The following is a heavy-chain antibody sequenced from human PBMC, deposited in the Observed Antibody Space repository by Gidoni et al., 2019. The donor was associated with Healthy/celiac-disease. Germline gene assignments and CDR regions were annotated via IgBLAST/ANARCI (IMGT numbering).Heavy chain of an antibody. D-gene: IGHD7-27*01. CDR1: GFTFSSYG. V-gene: IGHV3-30*18. Sequence: QVQLVESGGGVVQPGRSLRLSCAASGFTFSSYGMHWVRQAPGKGLEWVAVISYDGSNKYYADSVKGRFTISRDNSKNTLYLQMNSLRAEDTAVYYCAKARSGDPFDYWGQGTLVTVSS. CDR2: ISYDGSNK. J-gene: IGHJ4*02. CDR3: AKARSGDPFDY.